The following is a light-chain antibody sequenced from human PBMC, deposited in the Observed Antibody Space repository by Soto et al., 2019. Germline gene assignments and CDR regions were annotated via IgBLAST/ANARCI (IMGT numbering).Light chain of an antibody. CDR1: QSVSSN. CDR2: DAS. CDR3: QQFSSYPLT. V-gene: IGKV3-20*01. J-gene: IGKJ4*01. Sequence: ELVLTQSPATLSWSPGERATLSCRASQSVSSNLAWYRQNPGQAPRLLIYDASSRDTGIPDRFSGGGSGTDFTLTISRLEPEDFAVYYCQQFSSYPLTFGGGTKVDI.